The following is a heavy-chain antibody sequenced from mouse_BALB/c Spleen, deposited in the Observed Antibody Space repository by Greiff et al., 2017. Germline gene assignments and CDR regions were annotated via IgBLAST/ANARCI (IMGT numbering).Heavy chain of an antibody. CDR1: GYTFSSYW. CDR2: ILPGSGST. Sequence: QVQLQQSGAELMKPGASVKISCKATGYTFSSYWIEWVKQRPGHGLEWIGEILPGSGSTNYNEKFKGKATFTADTSSNTAYMQLSSLTSEDSAVYYCARKEGGAYWGQGTLVTVSA. D-gene: IGHD1-1*02. J-gene: IGHJ3*01. CDR3: ARKEGGAY. V-gene: IGHV1-9*01.